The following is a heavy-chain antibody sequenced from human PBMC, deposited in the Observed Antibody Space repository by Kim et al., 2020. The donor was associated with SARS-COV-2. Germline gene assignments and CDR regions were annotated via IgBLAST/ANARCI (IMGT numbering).Heavy chain of an antibody. V-gene: IGHV1-18*01. D-gene: IGHD3-10*01. Sequence: ASVKVSCKASGSTFTSYCISWVRQAPGQGLEWMGWFSAYYGKTNYAQNFQGRVTMTTDTSTNTVYMELRSLRSDDTAVYYCARAYGSGGYCYDFYCMDVW. J-gene: IGHJ6*01. CDR2: FSAYYGKT. CDR3: ARAYGSGGYCYDFYCMDV. CDR1: GSTFTSYC.